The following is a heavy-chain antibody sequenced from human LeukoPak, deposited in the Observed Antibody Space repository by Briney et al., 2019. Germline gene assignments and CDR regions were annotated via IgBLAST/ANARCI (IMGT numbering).Heavy chain of an antibody. J-gene: IGHJ4*02. D-gene: IGHD1-26*01. CDR1: GFTVSSNY. V-gene: IGHV3-66*01. Sequence: GGSLRLSCAASGFTVSSNYMSWVRQAPGKGLECVSVIYRDGRTYHADSVTGRFTVSRDTSRNTLYLQMNSLRAEGTAVYYCTTGGEWELLFGYWGQGTLVTVSS. CDR2: IYRDGRT. CDR3: TTGGEWELLFGY.